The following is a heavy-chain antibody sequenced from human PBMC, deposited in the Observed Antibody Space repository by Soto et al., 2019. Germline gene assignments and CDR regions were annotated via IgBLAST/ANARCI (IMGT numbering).Heavy chain of an antibody. D-gene: IGHD6-19*01. CDR3: AREIESIAVGKTVSGRFDP. CDR2: INPSGGST. J-gene: IGHJ5*02. CDR1: GYTVTSYY. V-gene: IGHV1-46*01. Sequence: ASVKVSCKASGYTVTSYYMHWVRQAPGQGLEWMGIINPSGGSTSYAQKFQGRVTMTRDTSTSTVYMELSSLRSEDTAVYYCAREIESIAVGKTVSGRFDPWGQGPLVTVSS.